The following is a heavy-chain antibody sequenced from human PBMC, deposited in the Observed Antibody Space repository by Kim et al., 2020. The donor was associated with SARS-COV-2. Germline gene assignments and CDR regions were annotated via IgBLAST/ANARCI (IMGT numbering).Heavy chain of an antibody. Sequence: SETLSLTCTVSGGSISSSSYYWGWIRQPPGKGLEWIGSIYYSGSTYYNPSLKSRVTISVDTSKNQFSLKLSSVTAADTAVYYCARPTRGYEALFDYWGQGTLVTVSS. CDR3: ARPTRGYEALFDY. CDR2: IYYSGST. D-gene: IGHD5-12*01. V-gene: IGHV4-39*01. J-gene: IGHJ4*02. CDR1: GGSISSSSYY.